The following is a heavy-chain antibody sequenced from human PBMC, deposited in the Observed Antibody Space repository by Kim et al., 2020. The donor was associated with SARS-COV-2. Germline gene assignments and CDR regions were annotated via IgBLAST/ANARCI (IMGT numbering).Heavy chain of an antibody. Sequence: SLRLSCTTSGLNFGDYAMSWFRQAPGKGLEWVAFIRSKRYGETTEYAASVKGRFTISRVDSNRIAYLQMNGLKTEDTAVYYCTSGPYYYDSAAYYHDYWGQGTLVTVSS. CDR2: IRSKRYGETT. CDR3: TSGPYYYDSAAYYHDY. J-gene: IGHJ4*02. V-gene: IGHV3-49*03. CDR1: GLNFGDYA. D-gene: IGHD3-22*01.